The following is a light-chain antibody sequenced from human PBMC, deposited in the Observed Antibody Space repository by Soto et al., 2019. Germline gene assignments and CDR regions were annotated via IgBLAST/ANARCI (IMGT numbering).Light chain of an antibody. Sequence: EIVMSQSPATLSVSPGERATLSCRASQSVRSSLAWYQQQPGQAPRLLIYDASNRATGIPGRFSGSGSGTDFTLTISSLDPKDFAVYYCQQRNSWPGTFGLGTEVEIK. CDR1: QSVRSS. CDR3: QQRNSWPGT. J-gene: IGKJ1*01. V-gene: IGKV3-11*01. CDR2: DAS.